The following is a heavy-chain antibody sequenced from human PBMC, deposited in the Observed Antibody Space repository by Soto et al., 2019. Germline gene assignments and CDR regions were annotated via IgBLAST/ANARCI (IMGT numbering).Heavy chain of an antibody. D-gene: IGHD3-22*01. V-gene: IGHV1-46*01. CDR1: GYTFTSYY. CDR3: ARINDCSGSSHYYYGMDV. J-gene: IGHJ6*02. Sequence: AASVKVSCNASGYTFTSYYMHSVRQPPGQGLEWLGIINPSGGSTSYAQKFQGRVTMTRDTSTSSVYMERSSLRSEDTAVYYCARINDCSGSSHYYYGMDVWGQGTTVTVSS. CDR2: INPSGGST.